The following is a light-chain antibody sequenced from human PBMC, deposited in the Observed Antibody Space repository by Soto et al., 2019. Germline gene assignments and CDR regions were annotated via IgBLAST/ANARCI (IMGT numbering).Light chain of an antibody. CDR3: QTGVTGLVV. J-gene: IGLJ2*01. V-gene: IGLV4-69*01. CDR2: LNSDGSH. CDR1: SGQSSYA. Sequence: QTVVTQSPSASASLVASVTLTCTLSSGQSSYAIAWHQQQPEKGPRYLMKLNSDGSHSKGDGIPDRFSGCSSGAERYLPISSLQYEGGADYYCQTGVTGLVVFGGGTKRTV.